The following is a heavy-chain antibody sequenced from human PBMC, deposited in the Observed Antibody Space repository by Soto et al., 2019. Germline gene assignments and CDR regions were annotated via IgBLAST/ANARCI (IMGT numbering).Heavy chain of an antibody. V-gene: IGHV3-30-3*01. CDR2: ISYDGSNK. J-gene: IGHJ4*02. CDR3: ARGYYDILTGYPPLLDY. D-gene: IGHD3-9*01. CDR1: GFTFSSYA. Sequence: GGSLRLSCAASGFTFSSYAMHWVRQAPGKGLEWVAVISYDGSNKYYADSVKGRFTISRDNSKNTLYLQMNSLRAEDTAVYYCARGYYDILTGYPPLLDYWGQGTLVTVSS.